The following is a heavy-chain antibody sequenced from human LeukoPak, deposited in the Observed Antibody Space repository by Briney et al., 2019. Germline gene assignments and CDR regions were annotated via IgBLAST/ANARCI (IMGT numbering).Heavy chain of an antibody. CDR3: ARGGYYGSGSTDY. J-gene: IGHJ4*02. V-gene: IGHV4-34*01. Sequence: PSETLSLTCAVYGGSFSGYYWSWIRQPPGKGLEWIGEINRSGSTNYNPSLKSRVTISVDTSKNQFSLKLSSVTAADTAVYYCARGGYYGSGSTDYWGQGTLVTVSS. D-gene: IGHD3-10*01. CDR1: GGSFSGYY. CDR2: INRSGST.